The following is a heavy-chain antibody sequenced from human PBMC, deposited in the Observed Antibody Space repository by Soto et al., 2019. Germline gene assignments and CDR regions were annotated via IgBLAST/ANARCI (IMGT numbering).Heavy chain of an antibody. CDR1: GGAITSGDYY. D-gene: IGHD2-8*01. J-gene: IGHJ4*02. V-gene: IGHV4-31*03. CDR3: AGGPNVYYFDY. Sequence: QVQLQESGPGLVKPSQTLSLTCTVSGGAITSGDYYWSWIRQHPGKGLEWIGYISYSGSTYYNPSLWSRVTISVDMSKNQFSLKLSSVTAADTAVYYCAGGPNVYYFDYWGQGTLVTVSS. CDR2: ISYSGST.